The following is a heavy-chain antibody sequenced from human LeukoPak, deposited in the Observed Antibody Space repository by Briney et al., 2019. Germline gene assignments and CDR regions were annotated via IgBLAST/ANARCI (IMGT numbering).Heavy chain of an antibody. J-gene: IGHJ4*02. D-gene: IGHD6-19*01. Sequence: GGSLKLSCAASGFIFSGSDMHWVRQASRKGLEWVGRVTTKPNNYATTYGASVKGRFTISRDDSANTAYLQMNSLKTEDTAVYYCTTYRSGHYWGQGTLVTVSS. CDR2: VTTKPNNYAT. V-gene: IGHV3-73*01. CDR3: TTYRSGHY. CDR1: GFIFSGSD.